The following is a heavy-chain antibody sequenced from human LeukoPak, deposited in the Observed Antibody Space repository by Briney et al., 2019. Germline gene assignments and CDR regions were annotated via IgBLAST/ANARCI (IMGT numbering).Heavy chain of an antibody. CDR2: IYYSGNT. CDR1: GGSISSYY. D-gene: IGHD6-6*01. Sequence: SETLSLTCTDSGGSISSYYWSWIRQPPGKGLEWIASIYYSGNTNYNPSLKSRVIMSVDTSKNQHSLKLTSVTAADTAVYYCARHGYSSSDWFDPWGQGTLVTVSS. CDR3: ARHGYSSSDWFDP. V-gene: IGHV4-59*08. J-gene: IGHJ5*02.